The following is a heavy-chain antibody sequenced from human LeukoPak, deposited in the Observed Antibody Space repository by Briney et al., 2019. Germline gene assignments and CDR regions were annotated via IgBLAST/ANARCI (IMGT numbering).Heavy chain of an antibody. V-gene: IGHV3-74*01. J-gene: IGHJ4*02. CDR3: ARGGKITGSPVVY. CDR1: GFTFSSYW. CDR2: INSDGSST. Sequence: GGSLRLSCAASGFTFSSYWMHWVRQAPGKGLVWVSRINSDGSSTSYADSVKGRYTISRDNAKNTLYLQMNSLRAEDTAVYYCARGGKITGSPVVYWGQGTLVTVSS. D-gene: IGHD1-20*01.